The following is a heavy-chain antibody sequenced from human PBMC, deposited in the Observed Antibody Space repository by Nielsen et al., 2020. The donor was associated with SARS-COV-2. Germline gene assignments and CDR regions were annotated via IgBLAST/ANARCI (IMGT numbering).Heavy chain of an antibody. J-gene: IGHJ3*01. CDR2: ISYDGRNE. Sequence: GGSLRLSCAASGFTFSTYAMHWVHQAPGKGLEWVAIISYDGRNEYYADSVKGRFTISRDNSKNTLYLQMNSLRAEDTAVYYCARDWSRAFDVWGQGTMVTVSS. CDR1: GFTFSTYA. CDR3: ARDWSRAFDV. V-gene: IGHV3-30*04.